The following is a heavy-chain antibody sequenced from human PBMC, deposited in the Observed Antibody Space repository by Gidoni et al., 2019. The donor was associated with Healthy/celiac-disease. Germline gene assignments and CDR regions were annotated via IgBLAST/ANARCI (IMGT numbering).Heavy chain of an antibody. J-gene: IGHJ6*02. CDR2: ISSSSSTI. D-gene: IGHD2-21*02. CDR3: AREPPRSGVVTAFYYYGMDV. V-gene: IGHV3-48*02. Sequence: EVQLVESGGGLVQPGGSLRLSCAASGFTFSSYSMNWVRQAPGKGLEWVSYISSSSSTIYYADSVKGRFTISRDNAKNSLYLQMNSLRDEDTAVYYCAREPPRSGVVTAFYYYGMDVWGQGTTVTVSS. CDR1: GFTFSSYS.